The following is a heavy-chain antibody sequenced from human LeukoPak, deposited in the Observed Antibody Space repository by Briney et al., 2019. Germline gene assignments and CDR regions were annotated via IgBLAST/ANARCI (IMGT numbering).Heavy chain of an antibody. CDR3: TREQRRDYHGSGSKY. J-gene: IGHJ4*02. Sequence: GRSLRLTCTASGFTFGDYALHWVRQTPGKGLEWVGFIRSQSYNGTTEYAASVKGRFTISRDDSKSLAHLQMNSLTTEDTGLYYCTREQRRDYHGSGSKYWGQGTLVTVSS. CDR2: IRSQSYNGTT. CDR1: GFTFGDYA. V-gene: IGHV3-49*04. D-gene: IGHD3-10*01.